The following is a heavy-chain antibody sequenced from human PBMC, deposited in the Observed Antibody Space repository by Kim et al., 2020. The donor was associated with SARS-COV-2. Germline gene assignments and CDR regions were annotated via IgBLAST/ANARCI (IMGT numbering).Heavy chain of an antibody. J-gene: IGHJ6*02. Sequence: ASVKVSCKVSGYTLTELSMHWVRQAPGKGLEWMGGFDPEDGETIYAQKFQGRVTMTEDTSTDTAYMELSSLRSEDTAVYYCATEGSYYPPTPIVWRGRFVLPRSSGMDVWGQGTTVTVSS. CDR2: FDPEDGET. CDR1: GYTLTELS. D-gene: IGHD1-26*01. V-gene: IGHV1-24*01. CDR3: ATEGSYYPPTPIVWRGRFVLPRSSGMDV.